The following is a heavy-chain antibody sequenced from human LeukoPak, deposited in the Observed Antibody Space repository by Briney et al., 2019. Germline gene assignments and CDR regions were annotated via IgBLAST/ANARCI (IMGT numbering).Heavy chain of an antibody. CDR3: ARESQDGYGFDY. CDR2: ISAYNGNT. J-gene: IGHJ4*02. D-gene: IGHD5-18*01. CDR1: GYTFTSYG. V-gene: IGHV1-18*04. Sequence: ASVKVSCKASGYTFTSYGISWVRQAPGQGLEWMGWISAYNGNTNYAQKLQGRVTMTTDTSTRTAYMELRSLRADDTAVYYCARESQDGYGFDYWGQGTLVTVSS.